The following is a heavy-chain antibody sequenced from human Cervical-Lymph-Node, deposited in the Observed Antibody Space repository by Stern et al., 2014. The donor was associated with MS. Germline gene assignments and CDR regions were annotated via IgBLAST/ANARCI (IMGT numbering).Heavy chain of an antibody. CDR1: GFSFSDYY. CDR2: IRGSTSYT. J-gene: IGHJ4*02. CDR3: ARGYSSGWYAGSDY. V-gene: IGHV3-11*06. Sequence: MQLVESGGGLVKPGGSLRLSCAASGFSFSDYYMSWLRQAPGKGLEWVTYIRGSTSYTKYADSVKGRFTISRDNTKNSLYLQMNSLSAEDTAVYYCARGYSSGWYAGSDYWGQGSLVTVSS. D-gene: IGHD6-19*01.